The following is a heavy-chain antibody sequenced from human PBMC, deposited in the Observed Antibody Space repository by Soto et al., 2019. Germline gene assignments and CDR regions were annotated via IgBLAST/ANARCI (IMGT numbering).Heavy chain of an antibody. J-gene: IGHJ3*02. D-gene: IGHD2-15*01. V-gene: IGHV1-69*01. CDR3: ARGPPHLLRGAFDI. CDR1: GGTFSSYA. CDR2: IIPIFGTA. Sequence: VQLVQSGAEVKKPGSSVKVSCKASGGTFSSYAISWVRQAPGQGLEWMGGIIPIFGTANYAQKSQGRVTITADESTSTAYMELSSLRSEDTAVYYWARGPPHLLRGAFDIWGQGTMVTVSS.